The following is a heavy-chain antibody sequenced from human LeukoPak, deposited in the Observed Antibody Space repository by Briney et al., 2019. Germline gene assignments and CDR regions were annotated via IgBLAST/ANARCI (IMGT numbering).Heavy chain of an antibody. V-gene: IGHV3-21*01. Sequence: GGSLRLSCAASGFTFSSYSMNWVRQAPGKGVEWVSSISTSSSYIYYADSVRGRFTISRDNAKNSLYLQMNRLRAAATAVYSSAELGITMTGGVWGKGTPVTISS. J-gene: IGHJ6*04. CDR1: GFTFSSYS. CDR3: AELGITMTGGV. CDR2: ISTSSSYI. D-gene: IGHD3-10*02.